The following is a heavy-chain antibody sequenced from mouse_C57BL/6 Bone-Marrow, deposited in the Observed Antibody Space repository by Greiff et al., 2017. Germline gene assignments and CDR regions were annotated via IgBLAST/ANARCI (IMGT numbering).Heavy chain of an antibody. CDR3: TTMITTTPYYFDY. CDR2: IDPETGGT. CDR1: GYTFTDYE. Sequence: VQLQQSGAELVRPGASVTLSCKASGYTFTDYEMHWVKQTPVHGLEWIGAIDPETGGTAYNQKFKGKAILTADKSSSTAYMELRSLTSEDSAVYYCTTMITTTPYYFDYGGQGTTLTVSS. J-gene: IGHJ2*01. V-gene: IGHV1-15*01. D-gene: IGHD2-4*01.